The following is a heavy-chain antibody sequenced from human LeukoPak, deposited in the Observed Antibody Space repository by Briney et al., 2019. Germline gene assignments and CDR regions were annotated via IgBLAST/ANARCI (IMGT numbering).Heavy chain of an antibody. V-gene: IGHV3-30*18. CDR2: VSYDGRYR. D-gene: IGHD6-19*01. J-gene: IGHJ2*01. CDR1: GFTFSSYG. Sequence: GRSLRLSCAASGFTFSSYGMYWVRQAPGKGLERVAVVSYDGRYRYYADSVKGRFTISRDNSKNTLYLQMDSLRAEDTAVYYCAKFGVAAGTDYWYFDLWGRGTLVTVSS. CDR3: AKFGVAAGTDYWYFDL.